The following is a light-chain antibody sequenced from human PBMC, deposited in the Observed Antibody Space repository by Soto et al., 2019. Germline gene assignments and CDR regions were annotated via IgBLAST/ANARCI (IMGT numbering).Light chain of an antibody. Sequence: QSALTQPPSASGSPGQSVTISCTGTSSDVGGYNYVSWYQQHPGKAPKLMIYEVSKRPSGVPDRFSGSKSGNTASLTVSGLQAEDEADYYCSSYADLWVFGGGTKLTVL. CDR2: EVS. J-gene: IGLJ2*01. CDR1: SSDVGGYNY. CDR3: SSYADLWV. V-gene: IGLV2-8*01.